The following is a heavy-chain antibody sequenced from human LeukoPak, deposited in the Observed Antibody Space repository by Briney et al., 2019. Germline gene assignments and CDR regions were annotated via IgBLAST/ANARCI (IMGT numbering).Heavy chain of an antibody. Sequence: ASVKVSCKASGYTFTGYYMHWVRQAPGQGLEWMGWINPNSGGTNYAQKFQGRVTMTRDTSISTAHMELSRLRSDDTAVYYCARGIGYSSSHDYWGQGTLVTVSS. J-gene: IGHJ4*02. D-gene: IGHD6-13*01. V-gene: IGHV1-2*02. CDR2: INPNSGGT. CDR1: GYTFTGYY. CDR3: ARGIGYSSSHDY.